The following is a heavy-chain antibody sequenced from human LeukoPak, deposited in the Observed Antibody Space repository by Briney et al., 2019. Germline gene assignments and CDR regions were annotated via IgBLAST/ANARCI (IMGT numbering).Heavy chain of an antibody. D-gene: IGHD6-13*01. CDR3: ASYSSSWYRGYYFDY. Sequence: PSETLSLTCTVSGGSVSSGSYYWSWIRQPPGKGLEWIGYIYYSGSTNYNPSLKSRVTISVDTSKNQFSLKLSSVTAADTAVYYCASYSSSWYRGYYFDYWGQGTLVTVSS. CDR2: IYYSGST. CDR1: GGSVSSGSYY. J-gene: IGHJ4*02. V-gene: IGHV4-61*01.